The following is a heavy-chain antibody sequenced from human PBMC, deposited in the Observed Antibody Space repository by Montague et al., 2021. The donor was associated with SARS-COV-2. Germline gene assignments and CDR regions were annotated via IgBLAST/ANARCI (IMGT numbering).Heavy chain of an antibody. CDR3: ERRSLGYCSGGSCYSAFDP. CDR1: GGSISSYY. D-gene: IGHD2-15*01. CDR2: IYYSGST. Sequence: SETLSLTCTVSGGSISSYYWSWIRQPPGKGLEWIGYIYYSGSTNYNPSLKSRVTISIYTSKNQISLKLSSVTAADTAVYYCERRSLGYCSGGSCYSAFDPWGQGTLVTVSS. V-gene: IGHV4-59*01. J-gene: IGHJ5*02.